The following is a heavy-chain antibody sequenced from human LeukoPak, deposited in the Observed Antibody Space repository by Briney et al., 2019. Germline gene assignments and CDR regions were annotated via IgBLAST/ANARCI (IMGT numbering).Heavy chain of an antibody. V-gene: IGHV4-34*01. CDR3: ARLSQITIFGVVISSHDY. CDR1: GGSFSGYY. Sequence: PSETLSLTCAVYGGSFSGYYWSWIRQPPGKGLEWIGEINHSGSTNYNPSLKSRVTISVDTSKNQFSLKLSSVTAADTAVYYCARLSQITIFGVVISSHDYWGQGTLVTVSS. CDR2: INHSGST. J-gene: IGHJ4*02. D-gene: IGHD3-3*01.